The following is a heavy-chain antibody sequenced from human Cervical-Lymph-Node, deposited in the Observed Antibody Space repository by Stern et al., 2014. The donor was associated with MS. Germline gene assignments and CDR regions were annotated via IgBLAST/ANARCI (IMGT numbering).Heavy chain of an antibody. D-gene: IGHD5-18*01. CDR3: AKEKQYTYGLDY. V-gene: IGHV1-2*02. CDR1: GYTFTDYY. J-gene: IGHJ4*02. Sequence: VQLGESGAEVKKPGASVKVSCKASGYTFTDYYMPWGRQAPGQGLEWMGWINPKNGGTVYAPKYRGRVTMTRDTSLATHYMELSSLTSDDSAFYYCAKEKQYTYGLDYWGQGTLVTVSS. CDR2: INPKNGGT.